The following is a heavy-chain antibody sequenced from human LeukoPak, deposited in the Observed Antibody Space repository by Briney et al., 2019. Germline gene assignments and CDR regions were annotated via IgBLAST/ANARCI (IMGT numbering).Heavy chain of an antibody. V-gene: IGHV3-30*02. CDR1: GFIFSSYG. Sequence: GGSLRLSXAASGFIFSSYGIHWVRQAPGKGLEGVAFIRYDGSKKYYADSVKGRFIITRDNAKNTLYLQMNSLRAEDTGVYYCAKENSSGFLFWGQGTLVTVSS. CDR3: AKENSSGFLF. D-gene: IGHD6-19*01. CDR2: IRYDGSKK. J-gene: IGHJ4*02.